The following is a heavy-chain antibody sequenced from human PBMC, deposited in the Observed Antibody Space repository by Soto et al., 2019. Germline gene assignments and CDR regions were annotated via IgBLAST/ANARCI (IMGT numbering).Heavy chain of an antibody. CDR1: GGSISSGDYY. CDR3: ARSKYSSSSGIDY. CDR2: IYYSGST. J-gene: IGHJ4*02. Sequence: SETLSLTCTVSGGSISSGDYYWSWIRQPPGKGLEWIGYIYYSGSTYYNPSLKSRVTISVDTSKNQFSLKLSSVTAADTAVYYCARSKYSSSSGIDYWGQGTLVTVSS. D-gene: IGHD6-6*01. V-gene: IGHV4-30-4*01.